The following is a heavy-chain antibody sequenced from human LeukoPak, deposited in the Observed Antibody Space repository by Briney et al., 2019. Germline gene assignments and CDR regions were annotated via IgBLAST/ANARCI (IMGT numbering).Heavy chain of an antibody. J-gene: IGHJ4*02. V-gene: IGHV4-4*07. CDR1: GGSLSSYY. CDR2: IHTSGNT. D-gene: IGHD2-21*01. CDR3: ASDCGSSRCYDH. Sequence: SETLSLTCAVSGGSLSSYYWSWIRQPAGKGLGWIGRIHTSGNTNYNPALRSRVTMSVDTSKTQLSLNLSSVTAADTAVYYCASDCGSSRCYDHWGQGTLVTVSS.